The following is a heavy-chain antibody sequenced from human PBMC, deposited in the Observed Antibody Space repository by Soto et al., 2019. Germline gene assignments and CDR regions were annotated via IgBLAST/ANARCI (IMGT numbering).Heavy chain of an antibody. CDR1: GFTFKTYS. CDR3: ATLQLGREEVFDS. J-gene: IGHJ4*02. D-gene: IGHD1-1*01. Sequence: EVQLVESGGGLVQPGGSLRLSCAASGFTFKTYSMNWVRQAPGKGLEWVSCISETSIAIYYRDSVKGRFTISRDNAKNTLYLQMNSLRDEDTAVYYCATLQLGREEVFDSWGQGTLVTVSS. CDR2: ISETSIAI. V-gene: IGHV3-48*02.